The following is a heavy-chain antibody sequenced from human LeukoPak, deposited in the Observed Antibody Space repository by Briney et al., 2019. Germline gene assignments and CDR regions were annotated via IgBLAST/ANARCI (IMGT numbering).Heavy chain of an antibody. CDR3: ARDFYYDRAFDI. D-gene: IGHD3-22*01. Sequence: SETLSLTCTVSGGSISSYYWGWIRQPPGKGLEWIGSIYYGGSTYYNPSLKSRVTISVDTSKNQFSLKLSSVTAADTAVYYCARDFYYDRAFDIWGQGTMVTVAS. CDR2: IYYGGST. V-gene: IGHV4-39*07. CDR1: GGSISSYY. J-gene: IGHJ3*02.